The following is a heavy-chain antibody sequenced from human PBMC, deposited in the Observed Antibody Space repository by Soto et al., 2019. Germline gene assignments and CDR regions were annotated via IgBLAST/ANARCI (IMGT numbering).Heavy chain of an antibody. V-gene: IGHV4-30-2*01. CDR1: GGSISSGGYS. J-gene: IGHJ4*02. Sequence: QLQLQESGSGLVKPSQTLSLTCAVSGGSISSGGYSWSWIRQPPGKGLEWIGYIYHSGSTYYNPSLKSRVTISVDRSKNQFSLKLSSVTAADTSVYYYARGPYGSGSYAYYFDYWGQGTLVTVSS. D-gene: IGHD3-10*01. CDR2: IYHSGST. CDR3: ARGPYGSGSYAYYFDY.